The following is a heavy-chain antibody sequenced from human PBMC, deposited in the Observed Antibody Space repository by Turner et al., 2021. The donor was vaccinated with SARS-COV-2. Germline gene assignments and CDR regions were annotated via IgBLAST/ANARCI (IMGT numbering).Heavy chain of an antibody. Sequence: VQLVQSGAEVKKPGSSVKVSCTASGGNFKIYGINWVRQAPGQGLECMGRIIPVLDMSEYEQKFQVRITIIADKSTYYCAIEVIMRGNGYGDQTYYFDYWGQGTLVIVSS. D-gene: IGHD2-21*01. CDR3: FDY. J-gene: IGHJ4*02. V-gene: IGHV1-69*02. CDR2: IIPVLDMS. CDR1: GGNFKIYG.